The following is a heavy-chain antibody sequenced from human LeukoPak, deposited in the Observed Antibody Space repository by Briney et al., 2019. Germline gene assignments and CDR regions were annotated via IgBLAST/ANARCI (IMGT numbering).Heavy chain of an antibody. J-gene: IGHJ4*02. Sequence: PAGTLRLSCAASGFTFSSFGMNWVRQAPGQGLEWVSYIGCGSSAIHYADSVKGRFTIFRDNAKNSLYLQMNSLRDEDAAVYHWARASPSGYDYWGQGTLVTVSS. D-gene: IGHD3-22*01. V-gene: IGHV3-48*02. CDR1: GFTFSSFG. CDR3: ARASPSGYDY. CDR2: IGCGSSAI.